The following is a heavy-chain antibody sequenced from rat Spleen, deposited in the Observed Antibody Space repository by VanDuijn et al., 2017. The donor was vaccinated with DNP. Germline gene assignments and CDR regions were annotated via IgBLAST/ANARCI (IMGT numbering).Heavy chain of an antibody. D-gene: IGHD1-12*03. CDR3: ARVNDGFYPNWYFDF. J-gene: IGHJ1*01. V-gene: IGHV3-1*01. Sequence: EVQLQESGPGLVKPSQSLSLTCSVTAYSIISNYWGWIRKFPGNKMEWIGHISYSGSTRYNPSLKSRISITRDTSKNQFFLHLSSVTTEDTATYFCARVNDGFYPNWYFDFWGPGTMVTVSS. CDR1: AYSIISNY. CDR2: ISYSGST.